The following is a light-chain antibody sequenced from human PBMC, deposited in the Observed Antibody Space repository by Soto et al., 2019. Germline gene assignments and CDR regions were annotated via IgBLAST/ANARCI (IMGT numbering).Light chain of an antibody. CDR3: SAYIASITSHV. CDR1: SSDVGSHKS. J-gene: IGLJ1*01. CDR2: EVN. V-gene: IGLV2-18*02. Sequence: QSALTQPPSVSGSPGQSVTISCSGSSSDVGSHKSVSWYKQAPGTSPKLMIFEVNNRRSGVPDRFSESKSGNTASLTISGLQPEDEADYYCSAYIASITSHVFGTGTKLTVL.